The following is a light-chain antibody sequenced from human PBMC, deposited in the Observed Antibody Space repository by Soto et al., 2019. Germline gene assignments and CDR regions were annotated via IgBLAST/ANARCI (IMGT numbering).Light chain of an antibody. CDR1: QSIRTY. CDR3: QQSNSTPPT. V-gene: IGKV1-39*01. J-gene: IGKJ1*01. Sequence: DIQMTQSPSSLSASVGDRVTITCRASQSIRTYLNWYQQRPGTAPRLLIYAASSLQSGVPSRFRGSGSGTDFTLTISSLQPDDFASYYCQQSNSTPPTFGQGTKVDIK. CDR2: AAS.